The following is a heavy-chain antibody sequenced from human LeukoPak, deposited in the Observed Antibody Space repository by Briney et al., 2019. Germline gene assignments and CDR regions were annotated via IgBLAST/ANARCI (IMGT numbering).Heavy chain of an antibody. CDR2: IKQDESEK. CDR1: GFTFSSNW. CDR3: ARDKIEGPTKLDY. D-gene: IGHD1-1*01. V-gene: IGHV3-7*01. Sequence: GGSLRLACAASGFTFSSNWMSCVSQAPGKGLEWVANIKQDESEKYYVDSVKGRFTISRDNAKNSLYPQMNSLRAEDTAVYYCARDKIEGPTKLDYWGQGILVTVSS. J-gene: IGHJ4*02.